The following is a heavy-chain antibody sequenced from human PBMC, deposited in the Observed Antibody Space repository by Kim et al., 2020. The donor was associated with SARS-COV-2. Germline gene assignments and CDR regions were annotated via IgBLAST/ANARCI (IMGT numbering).Heavy chain of an antibody. Sequence: ASVKVSCKASGYTFTSYYMHWVRQAPGQGLEWMGIINPSGGSTSYAQKFQGRVTMTRDTSTSTIYMELSSLRAEDTAVYYCARDGITIFGVAYFDRYHYDMDVWGKGTTVTFSS. V-gene: IGHV1-46*01. CDR3: ARDGITIFGVAYFDRYHYDMDV. CDR1: GYTFTSYY. J-gene: IGHJ6*03. CDR2: INPSGGST. D-gene: IGHD3-3*01.